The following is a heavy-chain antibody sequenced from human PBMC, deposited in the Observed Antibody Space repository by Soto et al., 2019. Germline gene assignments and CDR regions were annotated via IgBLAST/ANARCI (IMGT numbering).Heavy chain of an antibody. CDR1: GGSFSGYY. J-gene: IGHJ6*03. CDR2: INHSGST. V-gene: IGHV4-34*01. CDR3: ATTMVRRVILSSYYYYMDV. Sequence: SETLSLTCAVYGGSFSGYYWSWIRQPPGKGLEWIGEINHSGSTNYNPSLKSRVTISVDTSKNQFSLKLSSVTAADTAVYYCATTMVRRVILSSYYYYMDVWGKGYTVTVSS. D-gene: IGHD3-10*01.